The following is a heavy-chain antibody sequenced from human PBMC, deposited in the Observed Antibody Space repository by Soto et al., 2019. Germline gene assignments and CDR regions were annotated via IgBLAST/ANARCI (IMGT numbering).Heavy chain of an antibody. CDR1: GGSISSGGYY. Sequence: QVQLQESGPGLVKPSQTLSLTCTVSGGSISSGGYYWSWIRQHPGKGLEWIGYIYYSGSTYYNPSRKSGVTISEDTSKNRFSRKRGSVTAGDTAVYYCAGAGDGSGGSCYNPEYWYSDLWGRGTLFTVSS. D-gene: IGHD2-15*01. CDR2: IYYSGST. V-gene: IGHV4-31*03. CDR3: AGAGDGSGGSCYNPEYWYSDL. J-gene: IGHJ2*01.